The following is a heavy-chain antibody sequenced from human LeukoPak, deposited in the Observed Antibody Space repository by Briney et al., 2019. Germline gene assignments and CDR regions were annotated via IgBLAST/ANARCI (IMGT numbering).Heavy chain of an antibody. J-gene: IGHJ3*02. D-gene: IGHD3-10*01. CDR3: ARVRSGPATVGAFDI. Sequence: SETLSLTCTVSGGSISSYYWSWIRQPAGKGLEWIGRIYTSGGTNYNPSLKSRVTMSIDTSKNQFSLKLSSVTAADTAVYYCARVRSGPATVGAFDIWAKGQWSPSLQ. CDR1: GGSISSYY. CDR2: IYTSGGT. V-gene: IGHV4-4*07.